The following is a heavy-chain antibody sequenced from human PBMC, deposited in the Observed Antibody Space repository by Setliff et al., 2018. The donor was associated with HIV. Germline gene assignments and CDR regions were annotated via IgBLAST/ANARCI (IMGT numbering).Heavy chain of an antibody. J-gene: IGHJ2*01. V-gene: IGHV1-69*05. D-gene: IGHD3-10*01. CDR3: AKVRDYGSGSYYNWYFDL. CDR2: IIPISGTV. CDR1: GGTFSSYA. Sequence: SVKVSCKASGGTFSSYAISWVRQAPGQGLEWMGGIIPISGTVNYAQKFWGRVTITTHESTSTAYMELSSLRSEETAVYYCAKVRDYGSGSYYNWYFDLWGRGTRVTVSS.